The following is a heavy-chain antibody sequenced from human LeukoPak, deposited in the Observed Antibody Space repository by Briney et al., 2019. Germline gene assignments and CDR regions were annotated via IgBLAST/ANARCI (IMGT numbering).Heavy chain of an antibody. Sequence: KTSQTLSLTCTVSGGSITSAGYYWHWIRQLPGKGLEWIGYIYYSGSTYYNPSLKSQVTISVDTSKNQFSLKLSSVTAADTAVYYCARDQGLRIAAAGGLDYWGQGTLVTVSS. V-gene: IGHV4-31*01. CDR3: ARDQGLRIAAAGGLDY. CDR2: IYYSGST. CDR1: GGSITSAGYY. J-gene: IGHJ4*02. D-gene: IGHD6-13*01.